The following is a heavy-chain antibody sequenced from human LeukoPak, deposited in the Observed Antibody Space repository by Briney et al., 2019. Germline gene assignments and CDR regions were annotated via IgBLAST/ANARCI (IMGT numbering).Heavy chain of an antibody. Sequence: GESLKISCKGSGHSFISYWIGWVRQMPGKGLEWMGIIYPGDSDTRYSPSFQGQVTISADKSISTAYLQWSSLKASDTAMYYCARRPMYSSGGMDVWGKGTTVTVSS. J-gene: IGHJ6*04. CDR1: GHSFISYW. V-gene: IGHV5-51*01. CDR2: IYPGDSDT. D-gene: IGHD6-19*01. CDR3: ARRPMYSSGGMDV.